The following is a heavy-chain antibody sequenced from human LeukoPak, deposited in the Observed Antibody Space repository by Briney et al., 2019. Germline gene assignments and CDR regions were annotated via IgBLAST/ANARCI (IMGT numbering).Heavy chain of an antibody. CDR2: ISVYNGNT. CDR1: GYTFINYG. V-gene: IGHV1-18*01. D-gene: IGHD3-10*01. CDR3: ARDADELLWFGELSTTLRN. Sequence: ASVKVSCKASGYTFINYGINWVRQAPGQGLEWMGWISVYNGNTKYAQKVQGRVTLTTDTSTSTAYMELRSLSSDDTAVYYCARDADELLWFGELSTTLRNWSQGTLVTVSS. J-gene: IGHJ4*02.